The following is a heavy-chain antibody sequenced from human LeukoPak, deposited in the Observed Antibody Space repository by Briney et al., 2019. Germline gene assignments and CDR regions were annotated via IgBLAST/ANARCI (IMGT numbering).Heavy chain of an antibody. V-gene: IGHV3-7*01. CDR3: ARDGGHSTDFDY. CDR2: IKQDGSER. J-gene: IGHJ4*02. Sequence: TGESLRLSCAPSGFMFSRHWMSWVRQPPGKGPEWVANIKQDGSERYYVDSVKGRFTLSRDNAKNSLYLQMNSLRAEDTAVYYCARDGGHSTDFDYWGQGTLVTVSS. D-gene: IGHD2/OR15-2a*01. CDR1: GFMFSRHW.